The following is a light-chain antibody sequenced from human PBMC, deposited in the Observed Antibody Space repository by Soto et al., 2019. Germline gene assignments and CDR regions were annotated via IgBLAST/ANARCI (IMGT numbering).Light chain of an antibody. CDR3: CSYAGSYTYV. CDR2: DVS. CDR1: SSDVGAYKY. J-gene: IGLJ1*01. Sequence: QSALTQPRSVSGSPGQSVTISCTGTSSDVGAYKYVSWYQHHPGKAPQLMIYDVSKRPSGVPDRFSGSKSGNTASLTISGLQADDEADYYCCSYAGSYTYVFGIGTKLTVL. V-gene: IGLV2-11*01.